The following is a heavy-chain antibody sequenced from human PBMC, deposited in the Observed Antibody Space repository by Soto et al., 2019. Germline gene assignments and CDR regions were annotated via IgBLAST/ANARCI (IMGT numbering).Heavy chain of an antibody. Sequence: PSETLSLTCTVSGGSISSGGYYWSWIRQHPGKGLEWIGYIYYSGSTYYNPSLKSRVTISVDTSKNQFSLKLSSVTAADTAVYYCARAPMVRGENWLDPWGQGTLVTVSS. CDR3: ARAPMVRGENWLDP. J-gene: IGHJ5*02. CDR1: GGSISSGGYY. CDR2: IYYSGST. D-gene: IGHD3-10*01. V-gene: IGHV4-31*03.